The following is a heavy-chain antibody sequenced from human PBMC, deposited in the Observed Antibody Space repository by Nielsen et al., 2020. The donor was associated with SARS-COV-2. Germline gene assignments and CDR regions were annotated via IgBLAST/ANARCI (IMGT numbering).Heavy chain of an antibody. Sequence: WVRQAPGQGLEWMGIINPSGGSTSYAQKFQGRVTMTRDTSTSTIYMELSSLRSEDTAVYYCARDQTYYYDSSGLRAFDYWGQGTLVTVSS. CDR2: INPSGGST. D-gene: IGHD3-22*01. CDR3: ARDQTYYYDSSGLRAFDY. J-gene: IGHJ4*02. V-gene: IGHV1-46*01.